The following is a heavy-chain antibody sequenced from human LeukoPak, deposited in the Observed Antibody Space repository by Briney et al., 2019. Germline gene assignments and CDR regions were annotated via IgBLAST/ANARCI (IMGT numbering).Heavy chain of an antibody. CDR2: ISYDGSNK. CDR1: GFTFSSYG. Sequence: GGSLRLSCAASGFTFSSYGMHWVRQAPGKGLEWVEVISYDGSNKYYADSVKGRFTISRDNSKNTLYLQMNSLRAEDTAVYYCAKPNTYYYDSSGYYYFDYWGQGTLVTVSS. D-gene: IGHD3-22*01. J-gene: IGHJ4*02. CDR3: AKPNTYYYDSSGYYYFDY. V-gene: IGHV3-30*18.